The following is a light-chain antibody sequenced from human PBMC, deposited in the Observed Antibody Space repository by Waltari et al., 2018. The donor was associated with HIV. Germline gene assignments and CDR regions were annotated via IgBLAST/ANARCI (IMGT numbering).Light chain of an antibody. CDR1: QSLVNTDGNIF. J-gene: IGKJ2*01. Sequence: DVLLTQSPLSLPVTLGQPAAISCGSSQSLVNTDGNIFLAWFHQRPGQSPRRLIYSISKRDSGVPYRFSGSGSHTYFTLRISRVESDDAGVYYCMQTSHWPHTFGQGTKLEI. CDR3: MQTSHWPHT. CDR2: SIS. V-gene: IGKV2-30*01.